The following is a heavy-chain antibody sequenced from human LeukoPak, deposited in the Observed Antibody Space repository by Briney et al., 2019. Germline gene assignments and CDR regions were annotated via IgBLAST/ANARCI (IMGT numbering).Heavy chain of an antibody. Sequence: GGSLRLSCAASGCTITNYWMDWVPQAPGQGLVWVSRISSDGTTTNYADSVRGRFTISRDNAKNMLYLQMNSLRAEDTAIYYCVVTVLGWGQGTLVTVSS. D-gene: IGHD6-6*01. J-gene: IGHJ4*02. V-gene: IGHV3-74*01. CDR1: GCTITNYW. CDR2: ISSDGTTT. CDR3: VVTVLG.